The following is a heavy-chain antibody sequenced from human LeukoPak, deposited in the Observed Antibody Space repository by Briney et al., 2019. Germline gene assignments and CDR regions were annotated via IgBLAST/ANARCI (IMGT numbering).Heavy chain of an antibody. J-gene: IGHJ5*02. CDR3: ARAGYCNSISCYHNWFDP. CDR2: MNPNSGNT. CDR1: GYTLTNYD. Sequence: ASVKVSCKASGYTLTNYDMNWVRQATGQGLERMRWMNPNSGNTAYAQNFQGRVTMTRDTSISTIYMELSSLRSEDTAVYYCARAGYCNSISCYHNWFDPWGQGTLVTVSS. D-gene: IGHD2-2*01. V-gene: IGHV1-8*01.